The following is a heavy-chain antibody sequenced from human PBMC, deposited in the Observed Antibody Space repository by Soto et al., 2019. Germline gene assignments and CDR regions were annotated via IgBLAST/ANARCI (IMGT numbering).Heavy chain of an antibody. CDR3: ARDKDQDYYHYGMDV. V-gene: IGHV1-69*06. CDR1: GGTFSSYA. Sequence: SVKVSCKASGGTFSSYAISWVRQAPGQGLEWMGGIIPIFGTANYAQKFQGRVTITADKSTSTAYMELSSLRSEDTAVYYCARDKDQDYYHYGMDVWGQGTTVTVSS. J-gene: IGHJ6*02. CDR2: IIPIFGTA.